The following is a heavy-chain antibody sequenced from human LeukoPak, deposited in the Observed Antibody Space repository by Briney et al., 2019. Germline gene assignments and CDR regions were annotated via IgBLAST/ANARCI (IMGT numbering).Heavy chain of an antibody. CDR3: ARGLYSGSSYYFDY. V-gene: IGHV4-38-2*02. CDR2: IYHSGST. Sequence: SETLSLTCTVSGYSISSGYYWGWIRQPPGKGLEWIGSIYHSGSTYYNPSLKSRVTISVDKSKNQFSLKLSAVPAADTAVYYCARGLYSGSSYYFDYWGQGTLVTVSS. CDR1: GYSISSGYY. D-gene: IGHD1-26*01. J-gene: IGHJ4*02.